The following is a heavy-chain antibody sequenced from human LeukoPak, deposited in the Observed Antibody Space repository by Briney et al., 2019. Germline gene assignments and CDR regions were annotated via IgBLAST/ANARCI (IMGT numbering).Heavy chain of an antibody. Sequence: GGSLRLSCAASGFAFDDYAMHWVRQAPGKGLEWVSGISWNSGSIGYADSVKGRFTISRDNAKNSLYLQMNSLRAEDTALYYCAKAGGPAAIRTNWFDPWGQGTLVTVSS. V-gene: IGHV3-9*01. CDR1: GFAFDDYA. D-gene: IGHD2-2*02. J-gene: IGHJ5*02. CDR3: AKAGGPAAIRTNWFDP. CDR2: ISWNSGSI.